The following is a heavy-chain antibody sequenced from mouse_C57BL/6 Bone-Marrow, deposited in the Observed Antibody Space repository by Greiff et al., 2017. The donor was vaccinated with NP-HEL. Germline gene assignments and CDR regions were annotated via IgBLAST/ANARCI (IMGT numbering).Heavy chain of an antibody. CDR2: IDPETGGT. V-gene: IGHV1-15*01. CDR3: TRGIYYDYDGFAY. D-gene: IGHD2-4*01. J-gene: IGHJ3*01. Sequence: QVHVKQSGAELVRPGASVTLSCKASGYTFTDYEMHWVKQTPVHGLEWIGAIDPETGGTAYNQKFKGKAILTADKSSSTAYMELRGLTSEDSAVYDGTRGIYYDYDGFAYGGQGSLVTVSA. CDR1: GYTFTDYE.